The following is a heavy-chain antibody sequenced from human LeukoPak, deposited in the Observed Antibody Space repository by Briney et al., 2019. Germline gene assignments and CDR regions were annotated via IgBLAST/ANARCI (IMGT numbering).Heavy chain of an antibody. Sequence: ASVKVSCKASGYSFVGYGITWVRQAPGQGLEWMGWFNPENGNTNYAQKVQGRVTLTADKSTTITYMELTSLRTEDTAIYYCARDHCSRGSCLGGHWGQGTLVTVSS. J-gene: IGHJ4*02. CDR3: ARDHCSRGSCLGGH. V-gene: IGHV1-18*01. CDR1: GYSFVGYG. CDR2: FNPENGNT. D-gene: IGHD2-15*01.